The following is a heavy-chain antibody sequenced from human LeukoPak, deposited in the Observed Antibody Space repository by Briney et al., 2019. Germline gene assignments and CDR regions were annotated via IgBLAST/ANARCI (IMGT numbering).Heavy chain of an antibody. CDR1: TGSLSNSYY. CDR2: VYYTGST. Sequence: SETLSLTCTVSTGSLSNSYYWGWIRQPPGKGLEWIGNVYYTGSTYYNPSLKSRVTISVDTSKNQFSLRLSSVTAADTAVYYCARLRYNWILPGPDAFDIWGQGTKVTVSS. J-gene: IGHJ3*02. V-gene: IGHV4-39*01. CDR3: ARLRYNWILPGPDAFDI. D-gene: IGHD1-1*01.